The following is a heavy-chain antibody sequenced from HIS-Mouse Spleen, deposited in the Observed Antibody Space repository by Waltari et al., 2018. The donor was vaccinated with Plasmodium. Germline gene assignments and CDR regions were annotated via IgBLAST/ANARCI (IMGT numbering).Heavy chain of an antibody. J-gene: IGHJ4*02. CDR3: ARLLPWVHGHFDY. CDR1: GYPFTRYG. Sequence: QFQLVTSGAEVKKPGASVKVSCKASGYPFTRYGIRCVRQAPGQGLEWMGGSSAYNGNTNYAQKLQGRVTMTTDTSTSTAYMELRSLRSDDTAVYYCARLLPWVHGHFDYWGQGTLVTVSS. D-gene: IGHD1-26*01. V-gene: IGHV1-18*01. CDR2: SSAYNGNT.